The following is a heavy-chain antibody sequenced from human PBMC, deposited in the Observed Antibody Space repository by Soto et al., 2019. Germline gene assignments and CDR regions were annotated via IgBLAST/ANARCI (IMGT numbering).Heavy chain of an antibody. CDR3: ARAAGLY. CDR2: IYSDGTT. CDR1: GLTVSSNY. J-gene: IGHJ4*02. V-gene: IGHV3-66*01. D-gene: IGHD3-10*01. Sequence: EVQLVESGGGLVQPGGSLRLSCAASGLTVSSNYMSWVRQAPGKGLEWLSVIYSDGTTYYGDSVKGRFTISRDNSKNTLYLQRTSLRAEDTAVYYCARAAGLYWGQGTLVSVSS.